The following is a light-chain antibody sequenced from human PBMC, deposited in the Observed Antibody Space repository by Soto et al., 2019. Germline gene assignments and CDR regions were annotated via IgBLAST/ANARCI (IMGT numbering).Light chain of an antibody. J-gene: IGKJ1*01. CDR3: LQDYDYPWT. CDR1: QSLSSTY. V-gene: IGKV3-20*01. CDR2: GAS. Sequence: EIVLTQSPGTLSLSPGERATLSCRASQSLSSTYLAWYQQKVGQSPRLLIYGASSRATGIPDRFSGSGSGTDFTLTISSVQPEDLATYYCLQDYDYPWTFGQGTKVEIK.